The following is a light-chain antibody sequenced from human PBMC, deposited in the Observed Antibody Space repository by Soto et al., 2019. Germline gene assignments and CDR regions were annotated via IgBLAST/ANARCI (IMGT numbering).Light chain of an antibody. CDR2: EVS. J-gene: IGLJ3*02. V-gene: IGLV2-14*01. CDR3: SSYTSSTTWV. Sequence: QSVLTQPASVSGSPGQSITISCTGTSSDVGGYNYVSWYQQHPGKAPKLMIYEVSHRPSGVSSRFSGPKSGNTASLTISGLQAEDEADYYCSSYTSSTTWVFGGGTKLTVL. CDR1: SSDVGGYNY.